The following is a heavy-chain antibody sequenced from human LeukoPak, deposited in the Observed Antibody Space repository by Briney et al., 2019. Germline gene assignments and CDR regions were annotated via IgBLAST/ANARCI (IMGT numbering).Heavy chain of an antibody. D-gene: IGHD3-16*02. V-gene: IGHV3-23*01. CDR3: ANERAGYTNPYYFDY. J-gene: IGHJ4*02. CDR1: GFTFSTYA. Sequence: GGSLRLSCAASGFTFSTYAMSWVRQAPGKGLEWVSTISGSGANTYYADSVRGRFTISRDNSKNTLYLHMNSLRAEDTAVYYCANERAGYTNPYYFDYWGQGTLVTVSS. CDR2: ISGSGANT.